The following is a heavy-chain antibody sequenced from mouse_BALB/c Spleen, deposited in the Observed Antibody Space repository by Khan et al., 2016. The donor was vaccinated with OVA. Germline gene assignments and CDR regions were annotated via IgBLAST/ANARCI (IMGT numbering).Heavy chain of an antibody. J-gene: IGHJ1*01. CDR1: GFSLTSYG. V-gene: IGHV2-9*02. D-gene: IGHD1-1*01. Sequence: VQLVESGPGLVAPSQSLSITCTVAGFSLTSYGVHWVRQPPGKGLEWLGLIWAGGSTNYNSALMYRLTINKDNSKSQDFLKMNSLQTDDTAMCYCARDYGSSFEYFDVWGAGTTVTVSS. CDR2: IWAGGST. CDR3: ARDYGSSFEYFDV.